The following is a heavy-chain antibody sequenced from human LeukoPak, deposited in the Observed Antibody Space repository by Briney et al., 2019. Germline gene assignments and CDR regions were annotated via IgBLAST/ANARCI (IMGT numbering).Heavy chain of an antibody. J-gene: IGHJ5*02. CDR3: ARHARRYGSGSRIYNWFDP. CDR2: INHSGST. D-gene: IGHD3-10*01. V-gene: IGHV4-34*01. CDR1: GGSFSGYY. Sequence: PSETLSLTCAVYGGSFSGYYWSWIRQPPGKGLEWIGEINHSGSTNYNPSLKSRVTISVDTSKNQFSLKLSSVTAADTAVYYCARHARRYGSGSRIYNWFDPWGQGTLVTVSS.